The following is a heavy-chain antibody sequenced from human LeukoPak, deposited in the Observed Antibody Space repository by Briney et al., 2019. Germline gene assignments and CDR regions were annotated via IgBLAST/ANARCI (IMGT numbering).Heavy chain of an antibody. J-gene: IGHJ5*02. Sequence: SGGSLRLSCAASGFTFNNYAMSWVRQAPGKGLEWVSAISGSGGSTYYADSVKGRFTISRDISKNTLYPQMNSLRAEDTAVYYCAKGVDIWLGEYNWFDPWGQGTLVTVSS. CDR2: ISGSGGST. D-gene: IGHD3-10*01. CDR1: GFTFNNYA. V-gene: IGHV3-23*01. CDR3: AKGVDIWLGEYNWFDP.